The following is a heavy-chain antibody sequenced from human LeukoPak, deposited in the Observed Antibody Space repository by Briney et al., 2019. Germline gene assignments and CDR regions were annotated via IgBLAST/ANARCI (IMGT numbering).Heavy chain of an antibody. CDR3: AKDGVGRNYAAFEI. V-gene: IGHV3-30*02. CDR1: GFTFSTYG. J-gene: IGHJ3*02. CDR2: IRNDGSTK. Sequence: PGRSLRLSCAASGFTFSTYGMHWVRQAPGKGLEWVAFIRNDGSTKYYADSVKGRFTISRDNSKNTLNLQMDSLRAEDTAVYYCAKDGVGRNYAAFEIWGQGTMVTVSS. D-gene: IGHD3-3*01.